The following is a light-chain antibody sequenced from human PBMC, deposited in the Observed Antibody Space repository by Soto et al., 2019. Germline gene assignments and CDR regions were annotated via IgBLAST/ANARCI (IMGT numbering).Light chain of an antibody. CDR1: QSVSSSF. V-gene: IGKV3D-20*02. CDR3: QQRSNWPPIT. Sequence: TQSPSTLSASVGDRVTITCRASQSVSSSFLAWYQQKPGQAPRLLIYGASNRATGIPDRFSGSGSGTDFTLTISRLEPEDFAVYYCQQRSNWPPITFGQGTRLEIK. CDR2: GAS. J-gene: IGKJ5*01.